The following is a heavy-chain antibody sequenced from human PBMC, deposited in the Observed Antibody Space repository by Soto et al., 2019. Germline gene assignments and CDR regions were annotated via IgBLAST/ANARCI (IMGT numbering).Heavy chain of an antibody. CDR3: ARVDCGGDCYYYYGMDV. V-gene: IGHV1-69*13. D-gene: IGHD2-21*02. CDR2: IIPIFGTA. Sequence: SVKVSCKASGGTFSSYAISWVRQAPGQGLEWMGGIIPIFGTANYAQKFQGRVTITADESTSAAYMELSSLRSEDTAVYYCARVDCGGDCYYYYGMDVWGQGTTVTVSS. J-gene: IGHJ6*02. CDR1: GGTFSSYA.